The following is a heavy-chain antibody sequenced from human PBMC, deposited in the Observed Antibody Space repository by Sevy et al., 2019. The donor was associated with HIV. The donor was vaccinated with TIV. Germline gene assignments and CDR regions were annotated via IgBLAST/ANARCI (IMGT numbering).Heavy chain of an antibody. J-gene: IGHJ4*02. D-gene: IGHD2-8*02. Sequence: SETLSLTCTVSGVSISSSSYYWGWIRQPPGKGLEWIGSIYYSGSTYYNPSLKSRVTISVDTSKNQFSLKLSSGTAADTAVYYCASPLLYWLYWGQGTLVTVSS. CDR3: ASPLLYWLY. CDR2: IYYSGST. CDR1: GVSISSSSYY. V-gene: IGHV4-39*01.